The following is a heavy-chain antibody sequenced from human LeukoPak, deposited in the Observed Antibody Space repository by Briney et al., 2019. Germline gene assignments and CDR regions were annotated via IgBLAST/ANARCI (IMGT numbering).Heavy chain of an antibody. V-gene: IGHV3-66*02. J-gene: IGHJ4*01. D-gene: IGHD4-23*01. CDR1: GFTFSSYS. Sequence: GGSLRLSCAASGFTFSSYSMNWVRQAPGQGLEWVSIMYPWGSAFYTDSVKGRFTVTRDESKNMMFLQMNTLRPDDTAMYYCVRQGGGDNCRWGQGALVTVSS. CDR2: MYPWGSA. CDR3: VRQGGGDNCR.